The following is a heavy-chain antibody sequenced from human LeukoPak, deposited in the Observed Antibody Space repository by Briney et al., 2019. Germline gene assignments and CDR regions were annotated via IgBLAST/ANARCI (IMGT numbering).Heavy chain of an antibody. V-gene: IGHV1-18*01. Sequence: GWISAYNGNTNYAQKFQGRVTMTRDTSTSTVYMELSSLRSEDTAVYYCARDYYDSSGFLGYWGQGTLVTVSS. D-gene: IGHD3-22*01. CDR3: ARDYYDSSGFLGY. J-gene: IGHJ4*02. CDR2: ISAYNGNT.